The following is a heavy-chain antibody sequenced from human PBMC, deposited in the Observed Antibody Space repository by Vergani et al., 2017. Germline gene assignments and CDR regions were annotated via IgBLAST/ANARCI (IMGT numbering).Heavy chain of an antibody. J-gene: IGHJ4*02. CDR2: IQFDGSNQ. D-gene: IGHD3-16*01. CDR3: AKLFRGWGIDY. V-gene: IGHV3-30*02. Sequence: QVQLVESGGGVVQRGGSLRLSCATSGFTFSNYDMQWIRQAPGKGLEFVAFIQFDGSNQYYADSVKGRFTLSRDFSKNTLYLQMNSLRNDDTATYYCAKLFRGWGIDYWGQGAKVIVSS. CDR1: GFTFSNYD.